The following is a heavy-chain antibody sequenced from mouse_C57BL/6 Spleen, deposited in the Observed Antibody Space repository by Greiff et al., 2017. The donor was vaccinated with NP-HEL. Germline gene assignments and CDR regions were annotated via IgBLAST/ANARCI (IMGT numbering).Heavy chain of an antibody. J-gene: IGHJ3*01. V-gene: IGHV1-64*01. D-gene: IGHD3-2*02. CDR1: GYTFTSYW. CDR2: IHPNSGST. Sequence: QVQLQQPGAELVKPGASVKLSCKASGYTFTSYWMHWVKQRPGQGLEWIGVIHPNSGSTNYNEKFKGKATLTVDKSSSTAYMQLSSLSSEDSAVYCGATDSSGYGFAYWGQGTLVTVSA. CDR3: ATDSSGYGFAY.